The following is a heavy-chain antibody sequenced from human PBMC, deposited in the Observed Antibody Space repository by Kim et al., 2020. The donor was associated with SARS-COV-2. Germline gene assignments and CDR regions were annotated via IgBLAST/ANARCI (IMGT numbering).Heavy chain of an antibody. CDR3: AREVGTGGDAFDI. J-gene: IGHJ3*02. Sequence: YAQKFQGRVTITADESTSTAYMELSSLRSEDTAVYYCAREVGTGGDAFDIWGQGTMVTVSS. D-gene: IGHD7-27*01. V-gene: IGHV1-69*01.